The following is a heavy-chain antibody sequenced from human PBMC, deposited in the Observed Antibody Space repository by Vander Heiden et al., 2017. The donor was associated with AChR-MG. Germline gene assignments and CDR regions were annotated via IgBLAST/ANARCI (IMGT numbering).Heavy chain of an antibody. CDR3: ARSPPPENYDFYGMDV. J-gene: IGHJ6*02. D-gene: IGHD3-3*01. CDR2: IYTSGST. V-gene: IGHV4-61*02. Sequence: QVQLQESGPGLVKPSQTLSLTCTVSGGSISSGSYYWSWIRQPGGKGLEWIGRIYTSGSTNYNPSLKSRVTISVDTSKNQFSLKLSSVTAADTAVYYCARSPPPENYDFYGMDVWGQGTTVTVAS. CDR1: GGSISSGSYY.